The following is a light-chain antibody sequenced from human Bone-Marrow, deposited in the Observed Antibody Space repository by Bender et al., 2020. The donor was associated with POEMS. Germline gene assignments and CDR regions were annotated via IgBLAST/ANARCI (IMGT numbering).Light chain of an antibody. J-gene: IGLJ3*02. V-gene: IGLV2-23*02. CDR3: SSYAGDSLWV. CDR2: EVS. Sequence: QSALTQPASVSGSPGQSITISCTGTSSDIGRYNLVSWFQQHPGKAPKLIIYEVSKRPAGVPDRFSGSKSGNTASLTVSGLQAEDEADYYCSSYAGDSLWVFGGGTKLTVL. CDR1: SSDIGRYNL.